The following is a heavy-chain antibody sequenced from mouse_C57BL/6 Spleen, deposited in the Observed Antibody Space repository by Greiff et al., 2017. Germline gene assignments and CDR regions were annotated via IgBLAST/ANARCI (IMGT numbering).Heavy chain of an antibody. V-gene: IGHV5-4*01. J-gene: IGHJ2*01. CDR2: ISDGGSYT. CDR1: GFTFSSYA. Sequence: EVHLVESGGGLVKPGGSLKLSCAASGFTFSSYAMSWVRQTPEKRLEWVATISDGGSYTYYPDNVKGRFTISRDNAKNNLYLQMSHLKSEDTAMYYCARDRDYDPFDYWGQGTTLTVSS. CDR3: ARDRDYDPFDY. D-gene: IGHD2-4*01.